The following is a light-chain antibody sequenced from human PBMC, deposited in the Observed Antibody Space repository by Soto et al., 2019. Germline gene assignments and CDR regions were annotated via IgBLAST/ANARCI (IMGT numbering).Light chain of an antibody. CDR2: AAS. CDR1: QGINSW. CDR3: QQANSFPWT. J-gene: IGKJ1*01. V-gene: IGKV1-12*01. Sequence: DIPMTQSPSSVSASVGDRVTMTCRASQGINSWLAWYQQKPGKAPKLLIYAASNLQSGVPSRFSGSGSGTDFTLTISSLQPEDFATYYCQQANSFPWTFGQGTKVDIK.